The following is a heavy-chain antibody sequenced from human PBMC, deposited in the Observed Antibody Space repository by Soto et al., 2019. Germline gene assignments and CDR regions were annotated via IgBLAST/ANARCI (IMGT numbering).Heavy chain of an antibody. CDR1: GCPISRSRYY. V-gene: IGHV4-39*01. J-gene: IGHJ6*02. CDR2: IYYSGST. CDR3: ARGYNDYYYGMDV. D-gene: IGHD1-20*01. Sequence: SETLSLTCIVSGCPISRSRYYWGWIRQPPGKGLEWIGSIYYSGSTYYNPSLKSRVTISVDTSKNQFSLKLSSVTAADTAVYYCARGYNDYYYGMDVWGQGTTVT.